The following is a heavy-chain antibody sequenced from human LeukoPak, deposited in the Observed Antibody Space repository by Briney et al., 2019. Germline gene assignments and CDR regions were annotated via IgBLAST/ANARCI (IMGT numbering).Heavy chain of an antibody. CDR1: GGSISSSRYS. CDR2: IYYSGST. D-gene: IGHD7-27*01. Sequence: SETLSLTCTVSGGSISSSRYSWGWIRQPPGKGLEWIGSIYYSGSTYYNPSLKTRVTISVDTSKNQFSLKLSSVTAADTAVYYCARSNLGIIDYYFDYWGQGTLVTVSS. V-gene: IGHV4-39*01. CDR3: ARSNLGIIDYYFDY. J-gene: IGHJ4*02.